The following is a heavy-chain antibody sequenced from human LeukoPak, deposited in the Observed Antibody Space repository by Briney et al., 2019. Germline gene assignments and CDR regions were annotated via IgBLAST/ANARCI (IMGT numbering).Heavy chain of an antibody. CDR3: ARGKTSQNIVTRKTYNWFDP. CDR2: ISSSSSYI. Sequence: GGSLRLSCAASGFTFSSYDMSWVRQAPGKGLEWVSSISSSSSYIYYADSVKGRFTISRDNAKNSLYLQTNSLRAEDTAVYYCARGKTSQNIVTRKTYNWFDPWGQGTLVTVSS. J-gene: IGHJ5*02. D-gene: IGHD2/OR15-2a*01. CDR1: GFTFSSYD. V-gene: IGHV3-21*01.